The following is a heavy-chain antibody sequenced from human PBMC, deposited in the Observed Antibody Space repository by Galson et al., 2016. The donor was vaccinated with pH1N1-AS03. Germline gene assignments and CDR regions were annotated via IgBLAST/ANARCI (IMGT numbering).Heavy chain of an antibody. CDR1: GGTFSGFF. D-gene: IGHD3-16*01. Sequence: SETLSLTCDVLGGTFSGFFWNWVRQSSGKGPEWIGEVDHSGIITYNPSLRSRLNISLDTSSRQFSLKLTSVTAADTAVYFCARLLGKAFPRLGRNFGMDVWGQGTTVTVS. CDR2: VDHSGII. CDR3: ARLLGKAFPRLGRNFGMDV. J-gene: IGHJ6*02. V-gene: IGHV4-34*01.